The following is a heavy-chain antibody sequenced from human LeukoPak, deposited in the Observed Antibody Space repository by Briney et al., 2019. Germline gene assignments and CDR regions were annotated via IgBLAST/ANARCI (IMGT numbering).Heavy chain of an antibody. V-gene: IGHV3-30-3*01. CDR1: GFTFSSYA. J-gene: IGHJ4*02. D-gene: IGHD1-14*01. CDR2: ISYDGSNK. CDR3: ARDNLSFDY. Sequence: GGSLRLSCAASGFTFSSYAMHWVRQAPGKGLEWVAVISYDGSNKYYADSVKGRFTISRDNSKNTLYLRMNSLRAEDTAVYYCARDNLSFDYWGQGTLVTVSS.